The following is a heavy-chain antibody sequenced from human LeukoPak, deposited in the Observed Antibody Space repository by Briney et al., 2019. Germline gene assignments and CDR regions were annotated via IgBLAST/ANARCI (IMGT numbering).Heavy chain of an antibody. D-gene: IGHD3-9*01. CDR2: ISSSSSYI. CDR1: GFTFSIYS. V-gene: IGHV3-21*01. Sequence: GGSLRLSCAASGFTFSIYSMNWVRQAPGKGLEWVSSISSSSSYIYYADSVKGRFTISRDNAKNSLYLQMNSLRAEDTAVYYCASLFYDILTGYGSNWGQGTLVTVSS. CDR3: ASLFYDILTGYGSN. J-gene: IGHJ4*02.